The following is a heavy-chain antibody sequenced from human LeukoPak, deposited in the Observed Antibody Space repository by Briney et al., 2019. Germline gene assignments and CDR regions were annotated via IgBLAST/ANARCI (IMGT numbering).Heavy chain of an antibody. V-gene: IGHV3-48*03. Sequence: GGSLRLSCAASGFSFSSYEMNWVRQAPGKGLEWVSYISSSGSTIYYADSVKGRFTISRDNAKNSLYLQMNSLRAEDTAVYYCASHLSYDAFDIWGQGTMVTVSS. CDR2: ISSSGSTI. D-gene: IGHD1-26*01. CDR1: GFSFSSYE. CDR3: ASHLSYDAFDI. J-gene: IGHJ3*02.